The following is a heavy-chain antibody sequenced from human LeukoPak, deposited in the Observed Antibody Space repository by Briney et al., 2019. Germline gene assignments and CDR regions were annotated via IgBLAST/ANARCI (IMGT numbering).Heavy chain of an antibody. CDR3: ARDEGSSYPFDY. CDR1: GGSISTSSYY. V-gene: IGHV4-39*07. Sequence: SETLSLTCTVSGGSISTSSYYWGWIRQPPGKGLEWIGSIYYSGSTYYNPSLKSRVTISVDTSKNQFSLNLSSVTAADTAVYFCARDEGSSYPFDYWGQGTLVTVSS. J-gene: IGHJ4*02. CDR2: IYYSGST. D-gene: IGHD2-2*01.